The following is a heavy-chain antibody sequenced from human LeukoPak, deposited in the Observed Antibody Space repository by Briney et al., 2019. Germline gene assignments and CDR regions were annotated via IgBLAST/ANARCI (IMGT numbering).Heavy chain of an antibody. CDR2: IYTSGST. D-gene: IGHD5-12*01. CDR3: ARDLRGYDRSWFDP. V-gene: IGHV4-4*07. Sequence: PSETLSLTCTVSGGAISSEYWSWIGQPAGKGLEGIGRIYTSGSTDYNPSLKSRVTMSVDTSKNQFSLKLSSVTAADTAVYYCARDLRGYDRSWFDPWGQGTLVTVSS. J-gene: IGHJ5*02. CDR1: GGAISSEY.